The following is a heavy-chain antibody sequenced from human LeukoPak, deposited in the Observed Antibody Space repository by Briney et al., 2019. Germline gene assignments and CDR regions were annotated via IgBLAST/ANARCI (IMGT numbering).Heavy chain of an antibody. Sequence: GGSLRLSCAVSGFTFNTYAMHWVRQAPGKGLEWVAVISYDGSNKYYADSVRGRFTISRDNSKNTLYVQMNSLRDEDTALYYCAKDQRWESPHYLDSWGQGTLVTVSS. V-gene: IGHV3-30*04. CDR3: AKDQRWESPHYLDS. J-gene: IGHJ4*02. CDR1: GFTFNTYA. D-gene: IGHD1-26*01. CDR2: ISYDGSNK.